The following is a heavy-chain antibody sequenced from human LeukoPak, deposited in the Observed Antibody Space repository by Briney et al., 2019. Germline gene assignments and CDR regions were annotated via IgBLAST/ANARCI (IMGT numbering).Heavy chain of an antibody. CDR3: ARVDSSNWYEYRGYFDY. CDR2: IHYSGST. Sequence: SETLSLTCTVSGGSISSSSYYWGWIRQPPGKGLEWIGSIHYSGSTYYNPSLKSRVTISVDTSKNQFSLKLSSVTAADTAVYYCARVDSSNWYEYRGYFDYWGQGTLVTVSS. J-gene: IGHJ4*02. CDR1: GGSISSSSYY. V-gene: IGHV4-39*07. D-gene: IGHD6-13*01.